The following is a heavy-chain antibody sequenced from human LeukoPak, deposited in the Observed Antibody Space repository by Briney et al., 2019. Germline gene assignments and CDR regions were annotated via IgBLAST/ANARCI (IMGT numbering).Heavy chain of an antibody. CDR3: ARDQIIVATILDYYYGMDV. CDR1: GFTFSSCP. J-gene: IGHJ6*02. V-gene: IGHV3-30-3*01. CDR2: ISYDGSNK. Sequence: TGGSLRLSCAASGFTFSSCPMHWVCQAPGKGLEWVAIISYDGSNKYYADSVEGRFTTSRDNSKNTLYLQMNSLRAEDTAVYYCARDQIIVATILDYYYGMDVWGQRTTVTVSS. D-gene: IGHD5-12*01.